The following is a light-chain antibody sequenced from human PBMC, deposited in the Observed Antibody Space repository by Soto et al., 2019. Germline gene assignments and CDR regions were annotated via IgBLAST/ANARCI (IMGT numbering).Light chain of an antibody. CDR3: SSYPSSSTPYV. CDR1: SSDVGGYNY. Sequence: QSVLTQPASVSGSPGQSITISCTGTSSDVGGYNYVSWYQQHPGKAPKLMIYDVSNRPSGVSNRFSGSKSGNTASLTISGLQAEDEADYYCSSYPSSSTPYVFATGTRVTV. V-gene: IGLV2-14*01. CDR2: DVS. J-gene: IGLJ1*01.